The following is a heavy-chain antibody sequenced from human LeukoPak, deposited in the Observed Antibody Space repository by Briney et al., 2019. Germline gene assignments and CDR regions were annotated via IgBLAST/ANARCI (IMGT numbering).Heavy chain of an antibody. D-gene: IGHD4-17*01. Sequence: GGSLRLSCAASGFTVSSNYMSWVRQAPGKGLEWVSVIYSGGSTYYADSAKGRFTISRDNSKNTLYLQMNSLRAEDTAVYYCARFEYGDYEYYGMDVWGQGTTVTVSS. CDR2: IYSGGST. CDR1: GFTVSSNY. CDR3: ARFEYGDYEYYGMDV. J-gene: IGHJ6*02. V-gene: IGHV3-53*01.